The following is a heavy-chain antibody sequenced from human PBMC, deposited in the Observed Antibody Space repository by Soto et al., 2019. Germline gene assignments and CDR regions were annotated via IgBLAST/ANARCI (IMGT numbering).Heavy chain of an antibody. Sequence: QVQLVQSGAEVKKPGASVKVSCKASGYTFTGYAIGWVRQAPGQGLEWMGWISAYNGNTYYAQKFQDRLTMTTDTSTSTAYMELRSLRSDDTVVYYCARPSGGYGDYAWSLKYWGQGTLVTVSS. D-gene: IGHD4-17*01. V-gene: IGHV1-18*01. CDR3: ARPSGGYGDYAWSLKY. J-gene: IGHJ4*02. CDR1: GYTFTGYA. CDR2: ISAYNGNT.